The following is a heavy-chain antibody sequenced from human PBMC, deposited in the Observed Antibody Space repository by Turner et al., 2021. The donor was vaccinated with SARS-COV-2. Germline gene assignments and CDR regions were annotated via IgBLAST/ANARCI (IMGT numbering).Heavy chain of an antibody. V-gene: IGHV1-24*01. Sequence: QVQLVQSGAEVKKPGSSVTVSCQVSGFSLNILSMHWVRQAPGKGLEWMGGFNSVDGETIYAQKFQGRVTMTEDTSTDTAYMELSSLRPEDTAVYYCATDHDYSDYYYFENWGQGTLVTVSS. D-gene: IGHD4-17*01. CDR1: GFSLNILS. CDR3: ATDHDYSDYYYFEN. J-gene: IGHJ4*02. CDR2: FNSVDGET.